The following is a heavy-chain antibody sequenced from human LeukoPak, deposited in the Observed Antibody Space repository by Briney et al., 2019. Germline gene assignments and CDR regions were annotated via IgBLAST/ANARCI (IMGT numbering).Heavy chain of an antibody. CDR3: ARDYLRVTGLIFDL. CDR1: GFTFSTYW. V-gene: IGHV3-7*03. J-gene: IGHJ2*01. Sequence: PGGSLRLSCAASGFTFSTYWMGWVRQAPGKGLEWVANIKQDGSAKYYVDSVKGRFTISRDNAENSLYLQMNSLRAEDTALYYCARDYLRVTGLIFDLWGRGTLVTVSS. CDR2: IKQDGSAK. D-gene: IGHD3-10*02.